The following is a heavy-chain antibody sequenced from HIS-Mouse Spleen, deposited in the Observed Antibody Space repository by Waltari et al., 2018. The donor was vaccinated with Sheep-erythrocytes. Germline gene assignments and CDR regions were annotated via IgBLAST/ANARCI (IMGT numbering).Heavy chain of an antibody. J-gene: IGHJ4*02. CDR2: IYYSGST. Sequence: QLQLQESGPGLVKPSETLSLTCTVSGGSISSSSYYWGWIRQPPGKGLEWIGRIYYSGSTYATPFLQSRVTISVDTSKNQFSLKLSSVTAADTAVYYCARDEGTYYDFWSGYPPSYYFDYWGQGTLVTVSS. CDR1: GGSISSSSYY. V-gene: IGHV4-39*07. CDR3: ARDEGTYYDFWSGYPPSYYFDY. D-gene: IGHD3-3*01.